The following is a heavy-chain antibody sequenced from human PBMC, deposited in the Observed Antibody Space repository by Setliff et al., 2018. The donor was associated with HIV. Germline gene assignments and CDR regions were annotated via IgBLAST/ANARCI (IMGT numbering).Heavy chain of an antibody. CDR3: ARGLTTVDY. CDR1: GGSISSKNYY. Sequence: ASETLSLTCSVSGGSISSKNYYWGWIRQPPGKGLEWIGSIYYSGSTYYNPPLKSRVTISVGTSKNQFSLKLSSATAADTAVYYCARGLTTVDYWGHGTLVTVSS. J-gene: IGHJ4*01. V-gene: IGHV4-39*07. CDR2: IYYSGST. D-gene: IGHD4-4*01.